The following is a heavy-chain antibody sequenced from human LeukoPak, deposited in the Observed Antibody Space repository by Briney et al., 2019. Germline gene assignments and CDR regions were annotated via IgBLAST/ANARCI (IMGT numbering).Heavy chain of an antibody. CDR2: ISYDGSNK. Sequence: GGSLRLSCAASGFTFSSYAMHWVRQAPGKGLEWVAVISYDGSNKYYADSVKGRFTISRDNAKNTLYLQMNSLRAEDTAVYYCARDFDYWGQGTLVTVSS. CDR1: GFTFSSYA. CDR3: ARDFDY. V-gene: IGHV3-30*04. J-gene: IGHJ4*02.